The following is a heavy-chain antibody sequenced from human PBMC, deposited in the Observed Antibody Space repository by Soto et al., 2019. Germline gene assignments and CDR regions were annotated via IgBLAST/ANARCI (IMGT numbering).Heavy chain of an antibody. CDR2: INSDGSST. Sequence: EVQLVESGGGLVQPGGSLRLSCAASGFTFSSYWMHWVRQAPGKGLVWVSRINSDGSSTVYVDSVKGRFTISRDNAKNTLYLQMNSLRAEDTAVYYCARSITGYSYAERWGQGTLVTVSS. CDR3: ARSITGYSYAER. V-gene: IGHV3-74*01. J-gene: IGHJ4*02. D-gene: IGHD5-18*01. CDR1: GFTFSSYW.